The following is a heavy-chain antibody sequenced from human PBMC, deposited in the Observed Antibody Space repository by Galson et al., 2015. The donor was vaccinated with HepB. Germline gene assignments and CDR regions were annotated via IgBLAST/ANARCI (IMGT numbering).Heavy chain of an antibody. J-gene: IGHJ3*02. D-gene: IGHD1-26*01. V-gene: IGHV3-20*04. CDR2: INWNGGGI. CDR1: GFTFDDYG. CDR3: ARDLVGATGAFDI. Sequence: SLRLSCAASGFTFDDYGMNWVRQAPGKGLEWVSGINWNGGGIAYADSVKGRFTISRDNARNSLYLQMNGLRAEDTALYYCARDLVGATGAFDIWDQGTMVTVSS.